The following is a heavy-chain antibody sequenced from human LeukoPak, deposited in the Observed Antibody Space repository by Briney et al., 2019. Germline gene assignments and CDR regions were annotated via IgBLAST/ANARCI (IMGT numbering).Heavy chain of an antibody. CDR3: AREKQSGGTPFDY. J-gene: IGHJ4*02. CDR1: EFTFTGHS. D-gene: IGHD1-26*01. CDR2: VAHDEKTI. Sequence: GGSLRLSCVASEFTFTGHSMHWIRQAPGKGLEWVAVVAHDEKTIFYADSLKGRFTVSRDNSKNTVYLQMSSLRDEDTAVYYCAREKQSGGTPFDYWGQGSLVTVSS. V-gene: IGHV3-30*04.